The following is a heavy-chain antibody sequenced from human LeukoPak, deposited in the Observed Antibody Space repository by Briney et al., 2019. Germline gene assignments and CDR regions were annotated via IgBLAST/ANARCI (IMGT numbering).Heavy chain of an antibody. D-gene: IGHD1-26*01. CDR2: IYTSGST. J-gene: IGHJ3*02. Sequence: PSETLSLTCTVSGGSISSYYWSWIRQPAGKGLEWIGRIYTSGSTNYNPSLKSRVTMSVDTSKNQFSLKLSSVTAADTAVYYCASWRGSYLRIDAFDIWGQGTMVTVSS. V-gene: IGHV4-4*07. CDR1: GGSISSYY. CDR3: ASWRGSYLRIDAFDI.